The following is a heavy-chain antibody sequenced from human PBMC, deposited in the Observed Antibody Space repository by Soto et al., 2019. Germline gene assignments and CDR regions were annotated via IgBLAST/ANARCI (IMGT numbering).Heavy chain of an antibody. J-gene: IGHJ4*02. CDR1: GGTFSSYA. V-gene: IGHV1-69*06. D-gene: IGHD4-17*01. CDR3: ARKGDYGVYFDY. Sequence: WASVKVSCKASGGTFSSYAISWVRQAPGQGLEWMGGIIPIFGTANYAQKFQGRVTITADKSTSTAYMELSSLRSEDTAVYYCARKGDYGVYFDYWGQGTLVTVSS. CDR2: IIPIFGTA.